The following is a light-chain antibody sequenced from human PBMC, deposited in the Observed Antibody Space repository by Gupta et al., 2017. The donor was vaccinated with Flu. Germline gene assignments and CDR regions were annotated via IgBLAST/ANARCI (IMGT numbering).Light chain of an antibody. CDR3: QSYDSSLNGVL. CDR2: GDT. V-gene: IGLV1-40*01. J-gene: IGLJ2*01. CDR1: SSNIGANFD. Sequence: QPILTPPPSVSGALAQRVTISCTGSSSNIGANFDVHWYQQLPGTAPKLLIYGDTHRPSGVPARFSASKSGTSASLVITGLQADDEAAYYCQSYDSSLNGVLFGGGTKLTVL.